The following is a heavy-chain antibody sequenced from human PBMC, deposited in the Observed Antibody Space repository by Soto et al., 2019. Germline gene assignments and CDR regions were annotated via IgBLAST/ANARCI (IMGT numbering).Heavy chain of an antibody. V-gene: IGHV5-51*07. Sequence: GESLKISCNGSGYSFTSHWIGWVHQMPGKGLELMGLINPSDSDTRYSPSFRGQVTISADKSITTAYLQWSSLKASDTALYFCARHTVGATPLFDYWGQGTLVTVSS. CDR2: INPSDSDT. CDR1: GYSFTSHW. J-gene: IGHJ4*02. CDR3: ARHTVGATPLFDY. D-gene: IGHD1-26*01.